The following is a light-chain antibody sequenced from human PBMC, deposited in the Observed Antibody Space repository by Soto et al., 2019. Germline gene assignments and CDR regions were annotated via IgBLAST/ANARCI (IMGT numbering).Light chain of an antibody. V-gene: IGLV2-11*01. Sequence: QSALTQPRSVSGSPGQSVTISCTGTSSDVGGYSYVSWYHQHPGKAPKVMIYDVSERPSGVTDRCSGSKSGNTASLTISGLQAEDEADYYCCSYAGSPRYVFGTGTKLTVL. CDR3: CSYAGSPRYV. J-gene: IGLJ1*01. CDR2: DVS. CDR1: SSDVGGYSY.